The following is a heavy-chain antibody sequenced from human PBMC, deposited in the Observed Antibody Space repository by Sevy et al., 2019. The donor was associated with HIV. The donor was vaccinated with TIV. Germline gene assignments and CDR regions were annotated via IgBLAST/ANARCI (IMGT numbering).Heavy chain of an antibody. CDR2: IYWDDDK. V-gene: IGHV2-5*02. D-gene: IGHD3-10*02. J-gene: IGHJ4*02. CDR3: AHSLLFGEFRIYFDY. Sequence: SGPTLVNPTQTLTLTCTFSGFSLNTGGVGVGWIRQPPGKALEWLALIYWDDDKRYSPSLKSRLTITKDTSKNQVVLTMTNMDPVDTATYYCAHSLLFGEFRIYFDYWGQGTLVTVSS. CDR1: GFSLNTGGVG.